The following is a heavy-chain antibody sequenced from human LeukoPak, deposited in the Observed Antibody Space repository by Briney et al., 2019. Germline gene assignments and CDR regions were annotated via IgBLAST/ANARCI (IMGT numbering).Heavy chain of an antibody. CDR2: IRYDGSNK. Sequence: GGSLRLSCAASGFAFSSCGMHWVRQAPGKGLEWVAFIRYDGSNKYYTDSVKGRFTISRDNSKNTLYLQMNSLKAEDTAVYYCAKVSSRFLEWSFVDYWGQGTLVTVSS. D-gene: IGHD3-3*01. CDR1: GFAFSSCG. J-gene: IGHJ4*02. CDR3: AKVSSRFLEWSFVDY. V-gene: IGHV3-30*02.